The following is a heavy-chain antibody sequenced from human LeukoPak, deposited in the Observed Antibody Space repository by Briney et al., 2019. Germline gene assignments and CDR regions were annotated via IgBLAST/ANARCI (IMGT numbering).Heavy chain of an antibody. J-gene: IGHJ4*02. D-gene: IGHD2-2*01. CDR3: ATLRGSSSAVFDY. CDR2: IHYSGRT. V-gene: IGHV4-59*08. CDR1: GGSISSDY. Sequence: SETLSLTCTVSGGSISSDYWGWIRQPPGKGLEWIGYIHYSGRTNYNPSLKSRITISVDTSKTQFSLKLSSVTAADTAVYYCATLRGSSSAVFDYWGQGTLVTASS.